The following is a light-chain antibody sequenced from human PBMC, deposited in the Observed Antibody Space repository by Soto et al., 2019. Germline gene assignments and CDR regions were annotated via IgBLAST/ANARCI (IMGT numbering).Light chain of an antibody. J-gene: IGLJ1*01. CDR2: EVS. CDR1: SSDVGTYNY. V-gene: IGLV2-8*01. CDR3: SSYAGSNNLV. Sequence: QSALTQPPSASGSPGQSVTISCTGTSSDVGTYNYVSWYQQHPGKAPKLMIYEVSKRPSGVPDRFSGSKSGNTASQTVSGLQAEDEADYYCSSYAGSNNLVFGAGTKLTVL.